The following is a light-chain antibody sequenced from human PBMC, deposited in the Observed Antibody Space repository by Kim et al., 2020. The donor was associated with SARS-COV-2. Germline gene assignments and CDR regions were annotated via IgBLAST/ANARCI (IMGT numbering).Light chain of an antibody. CDR2: LGS. V-gene: IGKV2-28*01. J-gene: IGKJ4*01. CDR1: QGLLYSNGYNY. Sequence: ASNSFRYSQGLLYSNGYNYLNWYLQKPGRSPQLLIYLGSHRAPGVPDRFSGSGSGTDFTLKISRVEADDVGDYYCIQSRQPPLTFGGGTKVDIK. CDR3: IQSRQPPLT.